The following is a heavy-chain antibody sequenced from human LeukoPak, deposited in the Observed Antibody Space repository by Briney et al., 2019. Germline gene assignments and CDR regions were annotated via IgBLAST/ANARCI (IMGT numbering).Heavy chain of an antibody. V-gene: IGHV4-34*01. D-gene: IGHD3-10*01. CDR1: GGSFSGYY. J-gene: IGHJ6*03. CDR2: INHSGST. CDR3: ARELYGSGSYLCYYYYYMDV. Sequence: SETLSLTCAVYGGSFSGYYWSWIRQPPGKGLEWIGEINHSGSTNYNPSLKSRVTISVDTSKNQFSLKLSSVTAADTAVYYCARELYGSGSYLCYYYYYMDVWGKGTTVTVSS.